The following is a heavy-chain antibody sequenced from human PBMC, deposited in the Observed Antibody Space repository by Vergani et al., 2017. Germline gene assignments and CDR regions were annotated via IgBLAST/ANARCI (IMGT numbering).Heavy chain of an antibody. CDR2: IIPIFGTA. V-gene: IGHV1-69*13. CDR3: ATLLSSYYYDSSGNTGAFDI. D-gene: IGHD3-22*01. CDR1: GGTFSSYA. J-gene: IGHJ3*02. Sequence: QVQLVQSGAEVKKPGSSVKVSCKASGGTFSSYAISWVRQAPGQGLEWMGRIIPIFGTANYAQKFQGRVTITADESTSTAYMELSSLRSEDTAVYYCATLLSSYYYDSSGNTGAFDIWGQGTMVTFSS.